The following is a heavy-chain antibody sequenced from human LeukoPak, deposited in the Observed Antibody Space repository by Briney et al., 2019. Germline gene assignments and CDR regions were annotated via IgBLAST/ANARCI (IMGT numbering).Heavy chain of an antibody. Sequence: SQTLSLTCTVSGGSISSGSYYWSWIRQPAGKGLEWIGRIYTSGSTNYNPSLKSRVTISVDTSKNQFSLKLSSVTAADTAVYYCARDKRVSVYSYGYYSYMDVWGKGTTVTISS. J-gene: IGHJ6*03. D-gene: IGHD5-18*01. CDR3: ARDKRVSVYSYGYYSYMDV. CDR1: GGSISSGSYY. CDR2: IYTSGST. V-gene: IGHV4-61*02.